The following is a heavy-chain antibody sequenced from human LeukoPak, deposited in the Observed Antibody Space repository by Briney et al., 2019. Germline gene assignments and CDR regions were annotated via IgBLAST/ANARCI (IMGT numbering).Heavy chain of an antibody. D-gene: IGHD6-19*01. Sequence: GGSLRLSCAASGFTFSSYEMNWVRQAPGKGLEWVSYISSSGSTIYYADSVKGRFTISRGNAKNSLYLQMNSLRAEDTAVYYCARVSGWYVFDYWGQGTLVTVSS. J-gene: IGHJ4*02. CDR1: GFTFSSYE. CDR2: ISSSGSTI. V-gene: IGHV3-48*03. CDR3: ARVSGWYVFDY.